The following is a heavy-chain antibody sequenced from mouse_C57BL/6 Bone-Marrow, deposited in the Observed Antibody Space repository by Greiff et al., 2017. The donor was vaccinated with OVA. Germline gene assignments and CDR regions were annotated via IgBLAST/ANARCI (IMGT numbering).Heavy chain of an antibody. J-gene: IGHJ1*03. Sequence: QVQLQQSGAELARPGASVKLSCKASGYTFPSSGISWVKQRTGQGLEWIGEIYPRSGNTYYNEKFKGKATLTADKSSSTAYMELRSLTSEDSAVYFCARSHYGSSYWYFDVWGTGTTVTVSS. D-gene: IGHD1-1*01. CDR1: GYTFPSSG. CDR3: ARSHYGSSYWYFDV. CDR2: IYPRSGNT. V-gene: IGHV1-81*01.